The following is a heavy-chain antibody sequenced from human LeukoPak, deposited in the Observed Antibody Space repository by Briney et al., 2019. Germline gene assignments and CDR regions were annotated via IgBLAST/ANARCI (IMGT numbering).Heavy chain of an antibody. CDR3: ARVVGTDEGADY. D-gene: IGHD1-7*01. CDR2: IKPDGSEK. CDR1: GFTFRNYW. V-gene: IGHV3-7*04. J-gene: IGHJ4*02. Sequence: GGSLRLSCAASGFTFRNYWMNWVRQAPGKGLEWVANIKPDGSEKCYVDSVKGRFTISRDSAKNSLYLQMNSLRAEDTAVYYCARVVGTDEGADYWGQGTLVTVSS.